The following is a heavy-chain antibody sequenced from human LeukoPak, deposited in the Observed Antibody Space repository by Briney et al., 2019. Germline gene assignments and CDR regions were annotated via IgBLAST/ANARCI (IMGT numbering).Heavy chain of an antibody. D-gene: IGHD3-3*01. V-gene: IGHV4-39*01. CDR2: IYYSGST. CDR3: ARHPSFGVAIDAFDI. CDR1: GGSISSSSYY. J-gene: IGHJ3*02. Sequence: SETLSLTCTVSGGSISSSSYYWGWIRRPPGKGLEWIGSIYYSGSTYYNPSLKSRVTISVDTSKNQFSLKLSSVTAADTAVYYCARHPSFGVAIDAFDIWGQGTMVTVSS.